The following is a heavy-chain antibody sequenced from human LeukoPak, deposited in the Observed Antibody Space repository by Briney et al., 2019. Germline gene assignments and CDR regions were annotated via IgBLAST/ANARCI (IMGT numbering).Heavy chain of an antibody. CDR1: GFTFSSYW. D-gene: IGHD2-15*01. V-gene: IGHV3-74*01. CDR3: ARDVGGYFDL. J-gene: IGHJ2*01. Sequence: GGSLRLSCAASGFTFSSYWMHWVRQAAGKGLVWVSRFKSDGSSTSYADSVKGRFTISRDNAKNTLYLQMDSLRAEDTAVYYCARDVGGYFDLWGRGTLVTVSS. CDR2: FKSDGSST.